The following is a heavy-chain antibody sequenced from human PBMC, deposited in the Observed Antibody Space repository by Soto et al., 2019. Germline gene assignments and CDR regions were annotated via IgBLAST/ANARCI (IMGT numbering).Heavy chain of an antibody. V-gene: IGHV3-74*01. CDR3: ARDMRAVPWYGGVSSAFDM. Sequence: SLRLSFVASGFTFNRHWMHWVRQAPGQGLVWVSRTKTDGSADYADSVKGRFTISRDNAKNTLYLQMNSLRAEDTAVYYCARDMRAVPWYGGVSSAFDMWGQGTMVTVSS. CDR2: TKTDGSA. J-gene: IGHJ3*02. D-gene: IGHD3-10*01. CDR1: GFTFNRHW.